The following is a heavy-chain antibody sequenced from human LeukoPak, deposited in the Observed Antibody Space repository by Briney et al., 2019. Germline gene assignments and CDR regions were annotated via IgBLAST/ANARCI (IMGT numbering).Heavy chain of an antibody. D-gene: IGHD2-15*01. CDR3: AKEGAAVMGYFDY. V-gene: IGHV3-23*01. CDR1: GFTFGDYA. J-gene: IGHJ4*02. Sequence: GGSLRLSCAASGFTFGDYAMNWVRQAPGKGLEWVSVISGSGGGSHYADSVKGRFTISRDNSRNTLYLQMDSLRGEDTAVYYCAKEGAAVMGYFDYWGQGALVIVSS. CDR2: ISGSGGGS.